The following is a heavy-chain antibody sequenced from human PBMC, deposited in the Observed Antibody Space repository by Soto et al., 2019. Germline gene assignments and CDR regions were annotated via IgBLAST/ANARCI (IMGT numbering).Heavy chain of an antibody. CDR3: EKDYWCGAYYSYRQGLYV. J-gene: IGHJ6*02. D-gene: IGHD2-8*02. Sequence: QVQLVESGGGVVQPGRSLRLSCAASGFTFSSYGMHWVRQAPGKGLEWVAFISYDGSNKYYADSVKGRFTNSRDNSKNRLYLQISSLSAEDTDVQYCEKDYWCGAYYSYRQGLYVSGQGNTVTLSS. CDR2: ISYDGSNK. CDR1: GFTFSSYG. V-gene: IGHV3-30*18.